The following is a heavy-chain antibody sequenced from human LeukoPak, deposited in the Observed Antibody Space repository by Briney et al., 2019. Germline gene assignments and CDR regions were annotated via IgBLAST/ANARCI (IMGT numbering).Heavy chain of an antibody. CDR2: IYYSGST. CDR1: GGSISSYY. D-gene: IGHD2-2*01. CDR3: ARLQYCSGTSCYWFDP. J-gene: IGHJ5*02. V-gene: IGHV4-59*12. Sequence: SETLSLTCTVSGGSISSYYWSWIRQPPGKGLEWIGYIYYSGSTNYNPSLKSRVTISVDTSKNQFSLRLSSVTAADTAVYYCARLQYCSGTSCYWFDPWGQGTLVTVSS.